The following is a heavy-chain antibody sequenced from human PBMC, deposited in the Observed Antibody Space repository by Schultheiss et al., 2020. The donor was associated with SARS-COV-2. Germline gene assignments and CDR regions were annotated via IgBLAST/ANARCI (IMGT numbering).Heavy chain of an antibody. CDR2: TYYRSKWYN. D-gene: IGHD6-19*01. J-gene: IGHJ4*02. CDR3: ARGAMGWQQWLVRFDY. V-gene: IGHV6-1*01. CDR1: GDSVSSNSAA. Sequence: SQTLSLTCAISGDSVSSNSAAWNWIRQSPSRGLEWLGRTYYRSKWYNDYAVSVKSRITINPDTSKNQFSLQLNSVTPEDTAVYYCARGAMGWQQWLVRFDYWGQGTLVTVSS.